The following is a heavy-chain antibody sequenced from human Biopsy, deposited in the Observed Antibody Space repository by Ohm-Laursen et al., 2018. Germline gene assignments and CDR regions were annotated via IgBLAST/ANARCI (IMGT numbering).Heavy chain of an antibody. CDR1: GGTFSNYG. Sequence: SVKVSCKAPGGTFSNYGVDWVRQAPGQGLEWLGGNIPILGTGNYTQKFQDRVTVAADTSTSTATMELRSLRSDDTAVYYCATKLTGYFHHWGQGTLVIVSS. D-gene: IGHD3-9*01. CDR2: NIPILGTG. V-gene: IGHV1-69*06. J-gene: IGHJ1*01. CDR3: ATKLTGYFHH.